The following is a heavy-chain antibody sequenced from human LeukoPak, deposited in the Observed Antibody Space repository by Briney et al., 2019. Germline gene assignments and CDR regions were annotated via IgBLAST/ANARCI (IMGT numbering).Heavy chain of an antibody. CDR1: GVSVSSGSYY. D-gene: IGHD4-17*01. V-gene: IGHV4-61*01. Sequence: SETLSLTCTVSGVSVSSGSYYWSWIRQPPGKRLEWIVYIYYSGSTNYNPSLKSRVTISVDTSNNQFSLKLSSVTAADTAVYYCAREGLYGDYVWSLDYWGQGTLVTVSS. J-gene: IGHJ4*02. CDR2: IYYSGST. CDR3: AREGLYGDYVWSLDY.